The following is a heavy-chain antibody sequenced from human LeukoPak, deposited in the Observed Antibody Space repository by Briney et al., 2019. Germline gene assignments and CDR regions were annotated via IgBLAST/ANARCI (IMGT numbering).Heavy chain of an antibody. J-gene: IGHJ3*02. D-gene: IGHD2-21*01. CDR2: ISGSGGST. CDR3: ARTRGGLWTGAFDI. CDR1: EFTFSSYA. V-gene: IGHV3-23*01. Sequence: GGSLRLSCAASEFTFSSYAISWVRQAPGKGLEWVSTISGSGGSTYHADSVKGRFTISRDNSKNTLYLQMNSLRAEDTAVYYCARTRGGLWTGAFDIWGQGTMVTVSS.